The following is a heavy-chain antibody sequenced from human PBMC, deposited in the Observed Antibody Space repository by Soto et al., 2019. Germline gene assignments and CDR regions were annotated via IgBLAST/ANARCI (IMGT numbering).Heavy chain of an antibody. D-gene: IGHD2-8*01. CDR2: ISGSGGST. V-gene: IGHV3-23*01. CDR1: GFTFSSYA. CDR3: AKDLRPLYCTNGVCSVSEDWYFDL. J-gene: IGHJ2*01. Sequence: GGSLRLSCAASGFTFSSYAMSWVRQAPGKGLEWVSAISGSGGSTYYADSVKGRFTISRDNSKNTLYLQMNSLRAEDTAVYYCAKDLRPLYCTNGVCSVSEDWYFDLWGRGTLVTVSS.